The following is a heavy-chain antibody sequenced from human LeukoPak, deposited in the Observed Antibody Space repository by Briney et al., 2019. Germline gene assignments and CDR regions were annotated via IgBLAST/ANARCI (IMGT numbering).Heavy chain of an antibody. CDR2: INPNSGGT. Sequence: ASVRVSCKASGYTFTGYYMHWVRQAPGQGLEWMGWINPNSGGTNYAQKFQGWVTMTRDTSISTAYMELSRLRSDDTAVYYCARGDDILTGFDYWGQGTLVTVSS. CDR1: GYTFTGYY. J-gene: IGHJ4*02. CDR3: ARGDDILTGFDY. D-gene: IGHD3-9*01. V-gene: IGHV1-2*04.